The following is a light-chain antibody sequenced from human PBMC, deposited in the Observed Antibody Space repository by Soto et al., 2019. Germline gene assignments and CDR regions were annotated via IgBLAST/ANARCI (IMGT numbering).Light chain of an antibody. CDR3: QQSHSTPAA. Sequence: DIQMTQSPSSLSASVGDRVTITCRASQSISSYLNWYQQKPGKAPKLLIYAASSLQSGVPSRFSGSGSGTDSTLTSSSLPSGDCATYYCQQSHSTPAAIGQGTKVEIK. J-gene: IGKJ1*01. CDR1: QSISSY. CDR2: AAS. V-gene: IGKV1-39*01.